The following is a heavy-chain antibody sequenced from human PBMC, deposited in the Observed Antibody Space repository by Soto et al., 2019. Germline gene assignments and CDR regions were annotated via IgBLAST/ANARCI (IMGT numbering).Heavy chain of an antibody. J-gene: IGHJ6*02. CDR2: ISYDGSNK. D-gene: IGHD2-2*01. V-gene: IGHV3-30*18. Sequence: GGSLRLSCAASGFTFSSYGMHWVRQAPGKGLEWVAVISYDGSNKYYADSVKGRFTISRDNSKNTLYLQMNSLRAEDTAVYYCAKDRYCSSTSCHRYYYYGMDVWGQGTTVTVSS. CDR1: GFTFSSYG. CDR3: AKDRYCSSTSCHRYYYYGMDV.